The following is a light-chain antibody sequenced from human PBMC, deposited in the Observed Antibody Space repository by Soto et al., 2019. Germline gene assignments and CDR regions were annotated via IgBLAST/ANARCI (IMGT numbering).Light chain of an antibody. CDR1: SGDIGGYDY. V-gene: IGLV2-8*01. CDR3: QSYDSSLSGYV. Sequence: QSALTQPPSASGSPGQSVTISCTGTSGDIGGYDYVSWYQQHPGKAPKLMIYEVTKRPLGVPDRFSGSKSGTSASLAITGLQAEDEADYYCQSYDSSLSGYVFGTGTKVTVL. CDR2: EVT. J-gene: IGLJ1*01.